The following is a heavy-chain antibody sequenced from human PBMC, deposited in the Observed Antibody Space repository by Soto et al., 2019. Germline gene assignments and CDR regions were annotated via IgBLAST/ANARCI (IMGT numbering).Heavy chain of an antibody. Sequence: GESLKISCKGSGYSFTSYWIGWVRQMPGKGLEWMGIIYPGDSDTRNSPSFQGQVTISADKSTSTAYLQWRSLKASETAMYYCARGYCSGGSCYFRDWFDPWGQGTLVTVSS. CDR3: ARGYCSGGSCYFRDWFDP. CDR2: IYPGDSDT. J-gene: IGHJ5*02. D-gene: IGHD2-15*01. V-gene: IGHV5-51*01. CDR1: GYSFTSYW.